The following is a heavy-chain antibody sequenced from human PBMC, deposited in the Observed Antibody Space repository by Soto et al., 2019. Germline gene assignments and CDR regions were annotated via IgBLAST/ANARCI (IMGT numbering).Heavy chain of an antibody. CDR3: ARDEVEMATISVY. Sequence: QVQLVQSGAEVKKPGSSVKVSCKASGGTFSSYTISWVRQAPGQGLEWMGRIIPILGIANYAQKFQGRVTSTPEKSTSTAYMELSSLRTDDTAVYYCARDEVEMATISVYWGQGTLVTVSS. CDR2: IIPILGIA. CDR1: GGTFSSYT. D-gene: IGHD5-12*01. V-gene: IGHV1-69*08. J-gene: IGHJ4*02.